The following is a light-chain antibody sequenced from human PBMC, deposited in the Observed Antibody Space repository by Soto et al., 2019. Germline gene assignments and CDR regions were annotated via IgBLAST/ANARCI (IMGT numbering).Light chain of an antibody. V-gene: IGLV1-40*01. CDR1: SSNIGAGYD. CDR3: QSYDSSLSGSNV. Sequence: QSVLTQPPSVSGAPGQRVTISCTGSSSNIGAGYDVHWYQQLPGTAPKLLIYGNSNRPSGVPDRFSGSKSGTSASLAITGLQAEDEADCYCQSYDSSLSGSNVFGTGTKVTVL. J-gene: IGLJ1*01. CDR2: GNS.